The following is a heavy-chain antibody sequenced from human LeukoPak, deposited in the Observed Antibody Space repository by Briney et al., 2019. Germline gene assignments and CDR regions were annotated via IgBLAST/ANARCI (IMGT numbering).Heavy chain of an antibody. J-gene: IGHJ4*02. Sequence: GGSLRLSCTASGFTVSTNYMSWVRQAPGKGLEWVSVLYSGGGTHYADSVKGRFTISRDNSKNTLYLQMNSLRAEDTAVYYCAKDRTIFGVVSVDYWGQGTLVTVSS. CDR2: LYSGGGT. CDR3: AKDRTIFGVVSVDY. V-gene: IGHV3-53*01. D-gene: IGHD3-3*01. CDR1: GFTVSTNY.